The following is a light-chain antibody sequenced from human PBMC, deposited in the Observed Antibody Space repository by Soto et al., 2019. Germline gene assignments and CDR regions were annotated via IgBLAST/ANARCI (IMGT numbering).Light chain of an antibody. Sequence: DIRMTQSPSSGSGSVGARVSMTCRASQEIASWLAWYQQRPGKAPFLLIFGASILQSGVSSRFSGSGAGTEFNLTINSLQPEDFAFYYCQQYNSWPLTFGGGTNVEIK. V-gene: IGKV1-12*01. CDR1: QEIASW. CDR3: QQYNSWPLT. J-gene: IGKJ4*01. CDR2: GAS.